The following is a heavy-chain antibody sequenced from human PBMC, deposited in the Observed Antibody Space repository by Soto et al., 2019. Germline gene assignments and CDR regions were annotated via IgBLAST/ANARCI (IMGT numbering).Heavy chain of an antibody. CDR3: ARDRNAYYYYYYGMDV. CDR1: GFTFSSYG. CDR2: IWYDGSNK. J-gene: IGHJ6*02. Sequence: GGSLRLSCAASGFTFSSYGMHWVCQAPGKGLEWVAVIWYDGSNKYYADSVKGRFTISRDNSKNTLYLQMNSLRAEDTAVYYCARDRNAYYYYYYGMDVWGQGTTVTVSS. V-gene: IGHV3-33*01.